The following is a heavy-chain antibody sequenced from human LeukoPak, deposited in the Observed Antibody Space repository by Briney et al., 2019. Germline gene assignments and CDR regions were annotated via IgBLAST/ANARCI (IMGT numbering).Heavy chain of an antibody. J-gene: IGHJ6*03. CDR3: ARGLLRYFDWLPRDANNGYMDA. CDR1: GYTFTSYY. D-gene: IGHD3-9*01. V-gene: IGHV1-46*01. Sequence: ASVKVSCKASGYTFTSYYMHWVRQAPGQGLEWMGIINPSGGSTSYAQKFQGRVTMTRDMSTSTVYMELSGLRSEDTAVYYCARGLLRYFDWLPRDANNGYMDAWGKGTTVTVSS. CDR2: INPSGGST.